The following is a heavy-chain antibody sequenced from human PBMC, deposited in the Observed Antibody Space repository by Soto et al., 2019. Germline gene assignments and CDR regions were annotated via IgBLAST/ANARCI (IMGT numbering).Heavy chain of an antibody. J-gene: IGHJ3*02. V-gene: IGHV3-20*01. CDR3: ARSTDRKDAFDI. Sequence: GGSLRLSCAASGFTFDDYGMSWVRPAPGKGLEWVSGINWNGGSTGYADSVKGRFTISRDNAKDSLYLQMNSLRAEDTALYHCARSTDRKDAFDIWGQGTMVTVSS. CDR1: GFTFDDYG. CDR2: INWNGGST.